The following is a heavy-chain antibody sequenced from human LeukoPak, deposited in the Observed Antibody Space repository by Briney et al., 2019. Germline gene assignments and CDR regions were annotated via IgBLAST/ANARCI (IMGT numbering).Heavy chain of an antibody. CDR2: IYYSGST. J-gene: IGHJ5*02. D-gene: IGHD6-13*01. CDR3: ARDSSSWDNWFDP. V-gene: IGHV4-59*01. Sequence: SETLSLTCTVSGGSLSSYYWSWIRQPPGKGLEWIGYIYYSGSTNYNPSLKSRVTISVDTSKNQFSLKLSSVTAADTAVYYCARDSSSWDNWFDPWGQGTLVTVSS. CDR1: GGSLSSYY.